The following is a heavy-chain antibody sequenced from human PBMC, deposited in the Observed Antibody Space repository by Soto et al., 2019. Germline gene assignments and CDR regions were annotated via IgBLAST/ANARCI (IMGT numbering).Heavy chain of an antibody. D-gene: IGHD1-26*01. V-gene: IGHV1-69*04. CDR3: AREDSGSYYSYYYYFGMDV. J-gene: IGHJ6*02. CDR2: IILILGIA. CDR1: GGTFSSYT. Sequence: SVKVSCKASGGTFSSYTISWVRQAPGQGLEWMGRIILILGIANYAQKFQGRVTITADKSTSTAYMELSSLRSEDTAVYYCAREDSGSYYSYYYYFGMDVWGQGTTVTVSS.